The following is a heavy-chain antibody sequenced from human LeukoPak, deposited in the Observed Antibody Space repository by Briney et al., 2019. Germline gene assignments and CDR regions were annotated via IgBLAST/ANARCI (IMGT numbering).Heavy chain of an antibody. CDR3: TREGRFKAQHLFDY. CDR1: DFPFIGYT. J-gene: IGHJ4*02. Sequence: PGGSLRLSCAASDFPFIGYTMHWVRQAPGKGLEWVAGIPYDGSQNSYADSVKGRFSISRDNSKSALYLQLSSLRPEDTAVYYCTREGRFKAQHLFDYWGQGTMVTVSS. V-gene: IGHV3-30*04. CDR2: IPYDGSQN. D-gene: IGHD2-2*01.